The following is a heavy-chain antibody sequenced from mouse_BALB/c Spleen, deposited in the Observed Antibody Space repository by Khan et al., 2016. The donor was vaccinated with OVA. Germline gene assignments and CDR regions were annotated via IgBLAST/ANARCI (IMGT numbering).Heavy chain of an antibody. CDR3: ARTARIKY. D-gene: IGHD1-2*01. CDR2: ISYSGST. CDR1: GYSITSGYG. J-gene: IGHJ2*01. V-gene: IGHV3-2*02. Sequence: EVQLQESGPGLVKPSQSLSLTCTVTGYSITSGYGWNWIRQFPGNKLEWMGYISYSGSTNYTPSLKSRISITRDTSKNQFVLQLNSVTTENTAKYYCARTARIKYWGQGTTLTVSS.